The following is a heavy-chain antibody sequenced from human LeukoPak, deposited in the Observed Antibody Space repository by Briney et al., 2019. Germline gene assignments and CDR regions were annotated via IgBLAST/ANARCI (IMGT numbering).Heavy chain of an antibody. CDR2: ISYDGSNK. Sequence: GGSLRLSCAASGFTFSSYGMRWVRQAPGKGLEWVAVISYDGSNKYYADSVKGRFTISRDNSKNTLYLQMNSLRAEDTAVYYCAKAGHGSGSYQSYWGQGTLVTVSS. D-gene: IGHD3-10*01. CDR3: AKAGHGSGSYQSY. CDR1: GFTFSSYG. V-gene: IGHV3-30*18. J-gene: IGHJ4*02.